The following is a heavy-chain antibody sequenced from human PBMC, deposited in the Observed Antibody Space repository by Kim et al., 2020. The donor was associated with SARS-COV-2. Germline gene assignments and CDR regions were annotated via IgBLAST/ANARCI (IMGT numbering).Heavy chain of an antibody. CDR2: IYYSGST. J-gene: IGHJ3*02. D-gene: IGHD6-19*01. CDR1: GGSISSYY. V-gene: IGHV4-59*13. CDR3: ARDEADYSSGWYEGAFDI. Sequence: ETLSLTCTVSGGSISSYYWSWIRQPPGKGLEWIGYIYYSGSTNYNPSLKSRVTISVDTSKNQFSLKLSSVTAADTAVYYCARDEADYSSGWYEGAFDIWGQGTMVTVSS.